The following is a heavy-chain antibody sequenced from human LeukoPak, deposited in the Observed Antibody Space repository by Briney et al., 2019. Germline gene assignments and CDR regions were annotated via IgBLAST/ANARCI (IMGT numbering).Heavy chain of an antibody. Sequence: GGSLRLSCAASGFPFTTSAMHWVRRAPGKGLEWVAVISSDGITKFYAESVRGRFTISRDNAKNSLYLQMNSVRAEDTAVYYCARAGPSSTSCCYWFDPWGQGTLVTVSS. CDR3: ARAGPSSTSCCYWFDP. CDR2: ISSDGITK. V-gene: IGHV3-30-3*01. J-gene: IGHJ5*02. CDR1: GFPFTTSA. D-gene: IGHD2-2*01.